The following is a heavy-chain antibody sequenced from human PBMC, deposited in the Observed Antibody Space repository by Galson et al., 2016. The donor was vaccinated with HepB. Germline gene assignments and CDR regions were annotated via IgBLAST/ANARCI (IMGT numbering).Heavy chain of an antibody. CDR3: ARVAWYQYGSGSYDY. J-gene: IGHJ4*02. CDR2: INYSGNT. Sequence: SETLSLTCTVSGGSISSRNYYWGWIRQPSGKGLEWIGSINYSGNTYYNPSLKSRVTMSIDTSKNQFSLRLSSATAADTAVYYCARVAWYQYGSGSYDYWGQGTLVSVSS. D-gene: IGHD3-10*01. V-gene: IGHV4-39*01. CDR1: GGSISSRNYY.